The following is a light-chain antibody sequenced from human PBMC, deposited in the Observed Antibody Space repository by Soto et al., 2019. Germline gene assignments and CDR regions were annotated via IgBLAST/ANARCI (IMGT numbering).Light chain of an antibody. V-gene: IGLV2-14*01. CDR1: SSDIGGYNY. CDR3: SSYTSSSTLV. J-gene: IGLJ2*01. CDR2: EVT. Sequence: QSALTQPPSVSGSPGQSITISCTGTSSDIGGYNYVSWYQQHPGKAPKLMIYEVTNRPSGVSDRFSGSKSGSTASLTISGLQAADEAHYYCSSYTSSSTLVFGGGTKLTVL.